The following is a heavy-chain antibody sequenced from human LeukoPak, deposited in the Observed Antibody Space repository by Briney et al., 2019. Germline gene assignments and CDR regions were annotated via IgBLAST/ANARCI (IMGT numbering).Heavy chain of an antibody. CDR1: GGSFSGYY. J-gene: IGHJ5*02. CDR2: INRSGST. Sequence: PSETLSLTCAVYGGSFSGYYWSWIRQPPGKGLEWVGEINRSGSTNYNPSLKRRVTISVDTSKNQFSLKLSSVTAADTAVYYCAKGSSWYGGFDPWGQGTLVTVSS. CDR3: AKGSSWYGGFDP. D-gene: IGHD6-13*01. V-gene: IGHV4-34*01.